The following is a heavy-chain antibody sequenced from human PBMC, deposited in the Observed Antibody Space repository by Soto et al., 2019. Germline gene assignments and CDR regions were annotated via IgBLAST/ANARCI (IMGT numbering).Heavy chain of an antibody. V-gene: IGHV3-30*18. CDR1: GFTFSSYG. D-gene: IGHD1-26*01. CDR2: ISYDGSNT. CDR3: AKEGGLSGSYYISSSYYFDY. Sequence: GSLRLSCVASGFTFSSYGMHWVRQAPGKGLEWVAIISYDGSNTYYADSVKGRFTISRDNSKNTLYLQMNSLRAEDTSVYYCAKEGGLSGSYYISSSYYFDYWSQGTLVTVSS. J-gene: IGHJ4*02.